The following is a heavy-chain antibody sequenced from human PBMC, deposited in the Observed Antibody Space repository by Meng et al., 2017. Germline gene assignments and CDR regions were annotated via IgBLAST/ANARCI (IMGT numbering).Heavy chain of an antibody. J-gene: IGHJ5*02. CDR1: GFTFRNYW. CDR3: ARSDWFDP. CDR2: IKPDGTMT. Sequence: EVQLVESGGGLVQSGGSLRLSCTASGFTFRNYWMHWGRQAPGKGLVWVSRIKPDGTMTVYADSVKGRFTISRDNAKNTLYLQMNSLRSDDTAVYYCARSDWFDPWGQGTLVTVSS. V-gene: IGHV3-74*01.